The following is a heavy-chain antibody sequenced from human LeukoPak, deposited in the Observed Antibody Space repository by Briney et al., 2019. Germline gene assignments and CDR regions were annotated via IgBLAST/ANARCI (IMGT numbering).Heavy chain of an antibody. CDR3: ARDPYDILTGYSRVGFDY. CDR2: IIPIPGIA. V-gene: IGHV1-69*04. CDR1: GGTFSSYA. D-gene: IGHD3-9*01. Sequence: ASVKVSCKASGGTFSSYAISWVRQAPGQGLEWMGRIIPIPGIANYAQKFQGRVTITADKSTSTAYMELSSLRSEDTAVYYCARDPYDILTGYSRVGFDYWGQGTLVTVSS. J-gene: IGHJ4*02.